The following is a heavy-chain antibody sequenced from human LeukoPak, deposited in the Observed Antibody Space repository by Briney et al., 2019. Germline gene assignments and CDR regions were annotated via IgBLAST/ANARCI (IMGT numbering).Heavy chain of an antibody. D-gene: IGHD6-19*01. CDR1: GYTFTGYY. CDR3: ARDRGAVALNWFDP. Sequence: GASVKVSCKASGYTFTGYYMHWVRQAPGQGLEWMGWINPNSGGTNYAQKFQGRVTMTRDTSISTAYMELSRLRSDDTAVYYCARDRGAVALNWFDPWGQGTLVTVSS. J-gene: IGHJ5*02. CDR2: INPNSGGT. V-gene: IGHV1-2*02.